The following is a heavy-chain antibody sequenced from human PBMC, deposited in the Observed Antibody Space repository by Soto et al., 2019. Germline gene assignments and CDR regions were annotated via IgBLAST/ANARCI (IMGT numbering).Heavy chain of an antibody. D-gene: IGHD3-22*01. V-gene: IGHV1-69*13. J-gene: IGHJ4*02. CDR1: GGTFSSYA. CDR2: IIPIFGTA. CDR3: ARLGRQTYYYDRSGYN. Sequence: SVKVSCKASGGTFSSYAISWVRQAPGQGLEWMGGIIPIFGTANYAQKFQVRVTIPADESTSTAYMELSSLRSEDTAVYYCARLGRQTYYYDRSGYNWGQGTLVTVS.